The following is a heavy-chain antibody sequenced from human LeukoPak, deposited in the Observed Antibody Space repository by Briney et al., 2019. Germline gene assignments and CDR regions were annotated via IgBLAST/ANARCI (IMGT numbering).Heavy chain of an antibody. CDR2: INGADTTT. V-gene: IGHV3-23*01. Sequence: GGSLRLSCAASGFRFRNYAMSWVRQAPGKGLEWVSGINGADTTTLYADSVQGRFTISRDNSKNALSLQMNSLRAEDTAVYYCVRNQWVEQYWYFDLWGRGTLVTVSS. D-gene: IGHD1/OR15-1a*01. J-gene: IGHJ2*01. CDR3: VRNQWVEQYWYFDL. CDR1: GFRFRNYA.